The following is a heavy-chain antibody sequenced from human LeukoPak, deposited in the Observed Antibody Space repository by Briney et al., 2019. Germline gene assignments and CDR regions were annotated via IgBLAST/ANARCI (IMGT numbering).Heavy chain of an antibody. CDR3: ARVRYYDSSGHYNY. Sequence: GGSLRLSCAASGFTFSDYYMSWIRQAPGKGLYWVSCISSSSSYTNYADSVKGRFTISRDNAKNSLYLQMNSLRAEDTAVYYCARVRYYDSSGHYNYWGQGTLVTVSS. D-gene: IGHD3-22*01. CDR2: ISSSSSYT. CDR1: GFTFSDYY. V-gene: IGHV3-11*05. J-gene: IGHJ4*02.